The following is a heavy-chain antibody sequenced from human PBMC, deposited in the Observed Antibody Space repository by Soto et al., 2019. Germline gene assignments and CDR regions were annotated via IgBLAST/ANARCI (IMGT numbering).Heavy chain of an antibody. J-gene: IGHJ1*01. CDR2: ISYSGST. CDR1: GGSISSGVYY. D-gene: IGHD3-22*01. V-gene: IGHV4-31*03. Sequence: QVQLQESGPGLVKPSQTLSLTCTVSGGSISSGVYYWSWIRQHPGKGLEWIGYISYSGSTYYNPSLKSRLTISVDTSKNPFSLKLSSVTAADTAVYYCAIYDSSGSRGFQHWGQGTLVTVSS. CDR3: AIYDSSGSRGFQH.